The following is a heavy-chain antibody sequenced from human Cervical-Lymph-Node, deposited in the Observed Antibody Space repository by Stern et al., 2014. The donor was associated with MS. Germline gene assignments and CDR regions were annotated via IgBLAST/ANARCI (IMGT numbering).Heavy chain of an antibody. V-gene: IGHV3-30*03. CDR2: NSFDGNHK. CDR1: GFTFSSYG. D-gene: IGHD2-8*01. CDR3: ARDYEDTSMLFDH. Sequence: QVQLVESGGAVVQPGRSLRLSCAASGFTFSSYGMHWVRQAPGKGLEWVTVNSFDGNHKYYAASVKGRFTISRDKSKNTLHLQMNSVTPDDTAIYYCARDYEDTSMLFDHWGQGTLVTVSS. J-gene: IGHJ4*02.